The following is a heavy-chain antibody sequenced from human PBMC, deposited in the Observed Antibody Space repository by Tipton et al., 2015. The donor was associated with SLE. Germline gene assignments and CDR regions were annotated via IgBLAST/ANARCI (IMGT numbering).Heavy chain of an antibody. J-gene: IGHJ4*02. CDR1: GASITTSEYF. Sequence: GLVKPSETLSLTCTVSGASITTSEYFWGWIRQPPGKGLEWIGIFYYGGNTYYNPSLKSPVSISAGTSKNQFSLKLNSVTAADTAVYYCARGYCGGGVCYGRGFFDHWGQGNLDTVSS. CDR3: ARGYCGGGVCYGRGFFDH. V-gene: IGHV4-39*07. D-gene: IGHD2-8*02. CDR2: FYYGGNT.